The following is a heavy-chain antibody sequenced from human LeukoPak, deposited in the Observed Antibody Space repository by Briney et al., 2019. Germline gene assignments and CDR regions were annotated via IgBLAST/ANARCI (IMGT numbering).Heavy chain of an antibody. J-gene: IGHJ4*02. CDR1: GSTFSSYW. V-gene: IGHV3-7*04. CDR2: IKYDGSET. Sequence: PGGSLRLSCAASGSTFSSYWMTWVRQAPGKGLEWVATIKYDGSETYYVDSVRGRFSISRDNAKNSLYLQMNSLSAEDTAVYYCARDSTLSNYWGQGTLVTVSS. CDR3: ARDSTLSNY. D-gene: IGHD3-16*01.